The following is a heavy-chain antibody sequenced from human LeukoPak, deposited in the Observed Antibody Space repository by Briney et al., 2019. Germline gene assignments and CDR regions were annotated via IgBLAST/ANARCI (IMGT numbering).Heavy chain of an antibody. CDR1: RYSFSNYW. CDR2: VKSDGSNP. CDR3: ARDIVSGSGSLDY. Sequence: GGSLRLSCAASRYSFSNYWMHWVRQAPGKGLVWVSRVKSDGSNPSYADSVKGRFTISRDNAENMLYLQMNTLGAEDTAVYYCARDIVSGSGSLDYWGQGTLVTVSS. V-gene: IGHV3-74*01. J-gene: IGHJ4*02. D-gene: IGHD3-10*01.